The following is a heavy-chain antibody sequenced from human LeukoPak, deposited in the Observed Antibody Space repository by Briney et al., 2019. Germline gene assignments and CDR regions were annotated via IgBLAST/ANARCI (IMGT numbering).Heavy chain of an antibody. CDR3: ATLAFSGIAAAGTDFQH. J-gene: IGHJ1*01. CDR2: FDPEDGET. V-gene: IGHV1-24*01. Sequence: ASVKVSCKVSGYALTELSMHWVRQAPGKGLEWMGGFDPEDGETTYAQKFQGRVTMTEDTSTDTAYMELSSLRSEDTAVYYCATLAFSGIAAAGTDFQHWGQGTLVTVSP. D-gene: IGHD6-13*01. CDR1: GYALTELS.